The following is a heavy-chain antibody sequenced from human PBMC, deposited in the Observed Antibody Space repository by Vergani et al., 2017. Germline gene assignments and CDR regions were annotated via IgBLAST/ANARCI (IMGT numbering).Heavy chain of an antibody. Sequence: ELQLVESGGGLVQPGGSLRLSCAASGSTVSGNYMTWVRQAPWKGLEWVSHIYSGDETYYADSVKGRVTISRDTSKNTLHLQINNLRVEDTAVYYCATSGWYIYWGQGTLVTVSS. V-gene: IGHV3-66*02. J-gene: IGHJ4*02. CDR3: ATSGWYIY. D-gene: IGHD6-19*01. CDR1: GSTVSGNY. CDR2: IYSGDET.